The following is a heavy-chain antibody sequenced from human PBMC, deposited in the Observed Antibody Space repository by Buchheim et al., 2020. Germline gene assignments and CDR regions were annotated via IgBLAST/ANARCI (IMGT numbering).Heavy chain of an antibody. Sequence: EVQLVESGGGLVKPGGSLRLSCAASGFTFSNAWMSWVRQAPGKGLEWVGRIKSKTDGGTTDYAAPVKGRFTISRDDSNNTLYLQMNSLKTEDTAVYYCTTVITMVRGVIITSGYYYGMDVWGQGTT. CDR3: TTVITMVRGVIITSGYYYGMDV. D-gene: IGHD3-10*01. J-gene: IGHJ6*02. CDR1: GFTFSNAW. CDR2: IKSKTDGGTT. V-gene: IGHV3-15*01.